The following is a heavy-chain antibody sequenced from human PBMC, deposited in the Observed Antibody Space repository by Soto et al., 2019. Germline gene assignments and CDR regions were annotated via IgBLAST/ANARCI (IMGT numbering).Heavy chain of an antibody. CDR2: IIPIFGTA. J-gene: IGHJ6*02. D-gene: IGHD4-17*01. CDR1: GGTLSSYA. Sequence: QVQLVQSGAEVKKPGSSVKVSCKASGGTLSSYAISWVRQAPGQGLEWMGGIIPIFGTANYAQKFQGRVTITADESTSTAYMELSSLRSEDTAVYYCARDRGSWMTISYGMDVWGQGTTVTVSS. V-gene: IGHV1-69*01. CDR3: ARDRGSWMTISYGMDV.